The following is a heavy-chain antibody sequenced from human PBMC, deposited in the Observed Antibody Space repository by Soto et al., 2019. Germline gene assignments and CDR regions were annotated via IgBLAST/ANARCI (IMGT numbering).Heavy chain of an antibody. Sequence: ASVKVSCKASGYTFTSYAMHWVRQAPGQRLEWMGWISAYNGNTNYAQKLQGRVTMTTDTSTSTAYMELRSLRSDDTAVYYCARDYGTGRASPWGQGTLVTVSS. CDR3: ARDYGTGRASP. D-gene: IGHD3-10*01. CDR2: ISAYNGNT. CDR1: GYTFTSYA. J-gene: IGHJ5*02. V-gene: IGHV1-18*01.